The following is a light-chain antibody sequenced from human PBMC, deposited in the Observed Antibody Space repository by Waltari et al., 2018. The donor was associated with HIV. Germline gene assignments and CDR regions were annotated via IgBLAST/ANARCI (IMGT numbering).Light chain of an antibody. V-gene: IGLV3-21*04. Sequence: SYMLTQPPSVSVAPGERARIPCEGDNIGSRSVQWYQQKAGQAPVLVIYYDIDRPSGIPERFSGSNSDNTATLTISRVEAGDEADYYCQVWDGDSNHVVFGGGTKLTVL. CDR1: NIGSRS. CDR2: YDI. J-gene: IGLJ2*01. CDR3: QVWDGDSNHVV.